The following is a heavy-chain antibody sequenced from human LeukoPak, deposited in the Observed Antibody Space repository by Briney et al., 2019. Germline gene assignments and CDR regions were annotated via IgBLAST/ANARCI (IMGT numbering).Heavy chain of an antibody. CDR3: ARVSRWLQQDAFDI. D-gene: IGHD5-24*01. Sequence: GGSLRLSCAASGFTFSDYYMSWIRQAPGQGLEWVSYISSSGSTIYYADSVKGRFTISSDNAKTPLYLQINSLRADDTAVYYCARVSRWLQQDAFDIWGQGTMVTVSS. CDR1: GFTFSDYY. J-gene: IGHJ3*02. CDR2: ISSSGSTI. V-gene: IGHV3-11*01.